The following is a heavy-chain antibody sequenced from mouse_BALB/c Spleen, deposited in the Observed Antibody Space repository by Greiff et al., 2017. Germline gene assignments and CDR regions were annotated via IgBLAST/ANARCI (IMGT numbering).Heavy chain of an antibody. Sequence: EVQGVESGPGLVKPSQSLSLTCTVTGYSITSDYAWNWIRQFPGNKLEWMGYISYSGSTSYNPSLKSRISITRDTSKNQFFLQLNSVTTEDTATYYCARSYDYGGFAYWGQGTLVTVSA. CDR3: ARSYDYGGFAY. J-gene: IGHJ3*01. CDR1: GYSITSDYA. CDR2: ISYSGST. D-gene: IGHD2-4*01. V-gene: IGHV3-2*02.